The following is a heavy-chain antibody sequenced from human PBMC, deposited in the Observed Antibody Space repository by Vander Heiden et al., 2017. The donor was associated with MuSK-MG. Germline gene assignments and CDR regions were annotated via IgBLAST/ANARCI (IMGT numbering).Heavy chain of an antibody. J-gene: IGHJ4*02. CDR2: ISWNSGSI. CDR1: GFTFDDYA. D-gene: IGHD6-19*01. Sequence: EVQLVESGGGLVQPGRSLRLSCAASGFTFDDYAMHWVRQAPGKCLEWVSGISWNSGSIGYADSVKGRFTISRDNAKNSLYLQMNSLRAEDTAFYYCAKEDSSGWYFYDYWGQGTLVTVSS. CDR3: AKEDSSGWYFYDY. V-gene: IGHV3-9*01.